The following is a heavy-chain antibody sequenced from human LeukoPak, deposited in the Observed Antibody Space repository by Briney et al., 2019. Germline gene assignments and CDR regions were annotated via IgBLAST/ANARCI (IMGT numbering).Heavy chain of an antibody. CDR2: LSPDGSTT. V-gene: IGHV3-74*01. Sequence: GGSLRLSCAASGFPFSSHWMHWVRQVPGKGLLWVSRLSPDGSTTAYADSVKGRFTISRDNAKYTPYPQMSSLRAEDTAVYYCVRGTSGYNYGYLDSWGQGTLVTVSS. J-gene: IGHJ4*02. CDR1: GFPFSSHW. D-gene: IGHD5-24*01. CDR3: VRGTSGYNYGYLDS.